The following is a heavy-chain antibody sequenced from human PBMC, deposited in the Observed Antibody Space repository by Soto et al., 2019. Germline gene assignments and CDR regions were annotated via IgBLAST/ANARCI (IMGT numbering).Heavy chain of an antibody. V-gene: IGHV3-7*01. CDR3: ARLYLAATITSLDY. CDR1: GFTFSNYW. CDR2: IKKDGSEK. D-gene: IGHD5-12*01. J-gene: IGHJ4*02. Sequence: GGSLRLSCAASGFTFSNYWLSWVRQAPGKGLEWVANIKKDGSEKYHVGSVVGRFTISRDNAENSLYLQMNSLRAEDTAVYYCARLYLAATITSLDYWGQGTLVTVSS.